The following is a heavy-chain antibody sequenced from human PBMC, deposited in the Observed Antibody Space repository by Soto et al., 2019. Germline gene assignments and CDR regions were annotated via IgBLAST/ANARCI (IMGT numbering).Heavy chain of an antibody. V-gene: IGHV3-23*01. Sequence: PGGSLRLSCAASGFTLSSYAMSWVRQAPGKGLEWVSAISGSGGSTYYADSVKGRFTISRDNSKNTLYLQMNSLRAEDTAVYYCAKERDYYDSSGYPHYFDYWGQGTLVTVSS. J-gene: IGHJ4*02. D-gene: IGHD3-22*01. CDR1: GFTLSSYA. CDR3: AKERDYYDSSGYPHYFDY. CDR2: ISGSGGST.